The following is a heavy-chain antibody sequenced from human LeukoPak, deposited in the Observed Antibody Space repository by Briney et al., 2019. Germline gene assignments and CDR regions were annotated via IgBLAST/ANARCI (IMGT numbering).Heavy chain of an antibody. D-gene: IGHD3-9*01. CDR1: GYTFTSNH. CDR2: INPSGGST. CDR3: ARGGYFDWPTCDY. J-gene: IGHJ4*02. Sequence: GASVKVSCKASGYTFTSNHIHWVRQAPGQGLEWMGVINPSGGSTSYAQKFQGRVTMTRDTSTSTVYMELSSLRSEDTDVYYCARGGYFDWPTCDYWGQGTLVTVSS. V-gene: IGHV1-46*01.